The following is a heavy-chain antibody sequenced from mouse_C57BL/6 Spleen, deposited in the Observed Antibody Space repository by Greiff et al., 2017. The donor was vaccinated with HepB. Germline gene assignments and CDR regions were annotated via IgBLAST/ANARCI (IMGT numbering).Heavy chain of an antibody. V-gene: IGHV5-4*01. CDR1: GFTFSSYA. J-gene: IGHJ3*01. Sequence: EVQWVESGGGLVKPGGSLKLSCAASGFTFSSYAMSWVRQTPEKRLEWVATISDGGSYTYYPDNVKGRFTISRDNAKNNLYLQMSHLKSEDTAMYYCARSTYYYGSSPFAYWGQGTLVTVSA. CDR3: ARSTYYYGSSPFAY. CDR2: ISDGGSYT. D-gene: IGHD1-1*01.